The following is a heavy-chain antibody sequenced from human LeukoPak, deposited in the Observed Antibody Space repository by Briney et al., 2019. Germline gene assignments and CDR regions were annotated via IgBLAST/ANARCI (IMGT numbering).Heavy chain of an antibody. J-gene: IGHJ5*02. Sequence: PGGSLRLSCVASGFTFSRYWMSWGRQAPGTGLEWVANIKQDGSVGYSVDSVRGRFTISRDNAKNSLYLQMNSLTAEDTDVSYCAKDLPLWFDPWGQGTLVTVSS. CDR3: AKDLPLWFDP. CDR1: GFTFSRYW. CDR2: IKQDGSVG. V-gene: IGHV3-7*03.